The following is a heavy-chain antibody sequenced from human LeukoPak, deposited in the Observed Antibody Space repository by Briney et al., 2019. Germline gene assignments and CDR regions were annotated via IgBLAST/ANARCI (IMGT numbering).Heavy chain of an antibody. D-gene: IGHD5-12*01. Sequence: ASVKVSCKASGYTFTSYGISWVRQAPGQGLEWMGWISAYNGNTNYAQKLQGRVTITTDTSTSTAYMELRSLRSDDTAVYYCARAPGRLWLRNAFDIWGQGTMVTVSS. CDR2: ISAYNGNT. CDR1: GYTFTSYG. CDR3: ARAPGRLWLRNAFDI. V-gene: IGHV1-18*01. J-gene: IGHJ3*02.